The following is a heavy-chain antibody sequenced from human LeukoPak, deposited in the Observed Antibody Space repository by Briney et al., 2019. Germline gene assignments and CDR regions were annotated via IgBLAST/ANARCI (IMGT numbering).Heavy chain of an antibody. CDR1: GGSFSGYY. J-gene: IGHJ6*03. V-gene: IGHV4-34*01. D-gene: IGHD4-17*01. CDR2: INHSGST. CDR3: ARGTVSYYYYYMDV. Sequence: PETLSLTCAVYGGSFSGYYWSWIRQPPGKGLEWIGEINHSGSTNYNPSLKSRVTISVDTSKNQFSLKLSSVTAADTAVYYCARGTVSYYYYYMDVWGKGTTVTVSS.